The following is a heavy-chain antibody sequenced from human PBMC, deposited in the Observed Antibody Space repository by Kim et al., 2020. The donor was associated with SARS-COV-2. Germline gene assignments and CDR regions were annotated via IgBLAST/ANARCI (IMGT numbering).Heavy chain of an antibody. CDR1: GGSISSSNW. D-gene: IGHD6-13*01. CDR3: ASRSSSWRYYYYYGMDV. CDR2: IYHSGST. V-gene: IGHV4-4*02. Sequence: SETLSLTCAVSGGSISSSNWWSWVRQPPGKGLEWIGEIYHSGSTNYNPSLKSRVTISVDKSKNQFSLKLSSVTAADTAVYYCASRSSSWRYYYYYGMDVWGQGTTVTVSS. J-gene: IGHJ6*02.